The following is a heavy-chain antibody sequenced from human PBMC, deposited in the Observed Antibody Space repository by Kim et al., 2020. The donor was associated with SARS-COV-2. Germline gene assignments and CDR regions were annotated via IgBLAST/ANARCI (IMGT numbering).Heavy chain of an antibody. CDR2: ISYDGSNK. J-gene: IGHJ4*02. V-gene: IGHV3-30*18. Sequence: GGSLRLSCAASGFTFSSYGMHWVRQAPGKGLEWVAVISYDGSNKYYADSVKGRFTISRDNSKKTPFPQKNSLRAEETAAYYRAKSCDVGSTNNFVFWGQG. D-gene: IGHD2-21*02. CDR3: AKSCDVGSTNNFVF. CDR1: GFTFSSYG.